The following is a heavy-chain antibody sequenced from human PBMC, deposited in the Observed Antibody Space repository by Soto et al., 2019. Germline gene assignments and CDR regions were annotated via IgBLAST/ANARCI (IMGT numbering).Heavy chain of an antibody. CDR3: ATVIVSTIPLDY. CDR1: GYNLNDLS. Sequence: GASVKLSCKVSGYNLNDLSIHCVRQAPGKGLEWMGGSDPADGETIYAQKFQGRVTMTEATSTDTAYMELSSLRSEDTAVYYCATVIVSTIPLDYWGQGTLVTVSS. D-gene: IGHD5-12*01. CDR2: SDPADGET. J-gene: IGHJ4*02. V-gene: IGHV1-24*01.